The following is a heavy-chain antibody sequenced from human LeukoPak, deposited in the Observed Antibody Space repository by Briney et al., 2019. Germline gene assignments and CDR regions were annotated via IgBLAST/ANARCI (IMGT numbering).Heavy chain of an antibody. CDR3: ARGGYCSGGTCYLFNAFDI. CDR2: ISSSVSTV. Sequence: GGSLRLSCAASGFIFSSVEMNWVRQAPGKGLEWVSYISSSVSTVYYADSVKGRFTISRDNAKNSLYLQMDSLRVEDTAVYYCARGGYCSGGTCYLFNAFDIWGQGTMVTVSS. D-gene: IGHD2-15*01. CDR1: GFIFSSVE. V-gene: IGHV3-48*03. J-gene: IGHJ3*02.